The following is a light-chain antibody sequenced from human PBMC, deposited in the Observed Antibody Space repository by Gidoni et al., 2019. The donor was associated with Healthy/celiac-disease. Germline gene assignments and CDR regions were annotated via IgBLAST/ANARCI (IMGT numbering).Light chain of an antibody. V-gene: IGKV1-39*01. CDR1: QSISSY. J-gene: IGKJ4*01. Sequence: SSLSASVGERVTITCRASQSISSYLNWYQQKPGKAPKLLIYAASSLQSGVPSRFSGSGSGTDFTLTISSLQPEDFATYYCPQSYSTLWLTFGGGTKVEIK. CDR2: AAS. CDR3: PQSYSTLWLT.